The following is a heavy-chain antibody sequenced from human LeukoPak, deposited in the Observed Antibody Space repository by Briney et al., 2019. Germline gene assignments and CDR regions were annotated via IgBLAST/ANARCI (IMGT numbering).Heavy chain of an antibody. V-gene: IGHV3-11*06. CDR3: AREDEGASYYFDY. Sequence: GGSLRLSCAASGFTFSDYYMSWIRQAPGKGLEWVSSISSSSSYIYYADSVKGRFTISRDNAKNSLYLQMNSLRAEDTAVYYCAREDEGASYYFDYWGQGTLVTVSS. J-gene: IGHJ4*02. CDR2: ISSSSSYI. D-gene: IGHD1-26*01. CDR1: GFTFSDYY.